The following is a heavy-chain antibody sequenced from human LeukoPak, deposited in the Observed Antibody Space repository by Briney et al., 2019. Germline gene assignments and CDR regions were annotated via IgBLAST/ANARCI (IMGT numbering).Heavy chain of an antibody. CDR1: GFTFSSYS. CDR2: ISGSGGST. D-gene: IGHD1-7*01. V-gene: IGHV3-23*01. J-gene: IGHJ6*03. Sequence: GGSLRLSCAASGFTFSSYSMNWVRQAPGKGLEWVSAISGSGGSTYYADSVKGRFTISRDNSKNTLYLQMNSLRAEDTAVYYCAKEGLSGMDWNYGSYMDVWGKGTTVTVSS. CDR3: AKEGLSGMDWNYGSYMDV.